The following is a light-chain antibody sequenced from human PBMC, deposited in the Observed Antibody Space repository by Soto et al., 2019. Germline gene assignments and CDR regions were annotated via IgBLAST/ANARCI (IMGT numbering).Light chain of an antibody. Sequence: EIVLTQSPGTLSLSPGERATLSCRASQSVSSSYLAWYQQKPGQAPRLLIYGASSRATAIPDRFSSSGSATDFTLTISRLEPEDYAVYYCQQYGTSPPLTFGAGTKVEI. CDR2: GAS. CDR3: QQYGTSPPLT. V-gene: IGKV3-20*01. CDR1: QSVSSSY. J-gene: IGKJ4*01.